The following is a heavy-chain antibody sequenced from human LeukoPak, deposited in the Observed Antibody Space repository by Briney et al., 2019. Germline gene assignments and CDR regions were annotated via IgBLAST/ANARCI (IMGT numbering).Heavy chain of an antibody. Sequence: SETLSLTCAVYGGSFSGYYWSWIRQPPGKGLEWIGEINHSGSTNYNLSLKSRVTISVDTSKNQFSLKLSSVIAADTAVYYCARAIAVAGLLYYFDYWGQGTLVTVSS. CDR2: INHSGST. V-gene: IGHV4-34*01. D-gene: IGHD6-19*01. J-gene: IGHJ4*02. CDR1: GGSFSGYY. CDR3: ARAIAVAGLLYYFDY.